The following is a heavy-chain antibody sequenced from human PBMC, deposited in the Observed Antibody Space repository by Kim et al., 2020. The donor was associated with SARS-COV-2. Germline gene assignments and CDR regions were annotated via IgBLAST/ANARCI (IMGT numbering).Heavy chain of an antibody. CDR3: AKDISSSWRGSWFDP. V-gene: IGHV3-9*01. J-gene: IGHJ5*02. D-gene: IGHD6-13*01. Sequence: DSVKGRFTISRDNAKNSLYLQMNSLRAEDTALYYCAKDISSSWRGSWFDPWGQGTLVTVSS.